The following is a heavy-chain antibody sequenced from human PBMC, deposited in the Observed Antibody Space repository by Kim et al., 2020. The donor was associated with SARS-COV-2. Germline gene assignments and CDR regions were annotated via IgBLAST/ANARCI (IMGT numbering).Heavy chain of an antibody. CDR1: GFTFSSYW. J-gene: IGHJ4*02. CDR2: VNRDGSST. D-gene: IGHD2-2*01. CDR3: ARSSDYFDY. Sequence: GGSLRLSCAASGFTFSSYWMHWVRQAPGKGLVWVSRVNRDGSSTSYADSVKGRFTISRDSAKNTLYLQMSSLRAEDTAVYYCARSSDYFDYWGQGTLVTVSS. V-gene: IGHV3-74*01.